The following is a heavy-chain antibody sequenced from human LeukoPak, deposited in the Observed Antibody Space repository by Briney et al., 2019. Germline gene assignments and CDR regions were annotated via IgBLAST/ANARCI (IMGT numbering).Heavy chain of an antibody. D-gene: IGHD3-22*01. CDR2: ISWNSGSI. Sequence: GRSLRLSCAASGFTFDDYAMHWVRQAPGKGLEWVSGISWNSGSIGYADSVKGRFTISRDNAKNSLYLQMNSLRAEDTAVYYCARDKYYDSSAYPTFDYWGQGTLVAVSS. V-gene: IGHV3-9*01. J-gene: IGHJ4*02. CDR3: ARDKYYDSSAYPTFDY. CDR1: GFTFDDYA.